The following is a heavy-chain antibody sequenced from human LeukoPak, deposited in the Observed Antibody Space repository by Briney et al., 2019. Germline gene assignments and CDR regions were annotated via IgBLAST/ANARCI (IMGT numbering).Heavy chain of an antibody. J-gene: IGHJ3*02. CDR2: IYYSGST. CDR3: AREEYPWAFDI. CDR1: GGSISSGGYS. V-gene: IGHV4-30-4*07. Sequence: SQTLSLTCAVSGGSISSGGYSWSWIRQPPGKGLEWIGYIYYSGSTNYNPSLKSRVTISVDTSKNQFSLKLSSVTAADTAVYYCAREEYPWAFDIWGQGTMVTVSS. D-gene: IGHD2-2*02.